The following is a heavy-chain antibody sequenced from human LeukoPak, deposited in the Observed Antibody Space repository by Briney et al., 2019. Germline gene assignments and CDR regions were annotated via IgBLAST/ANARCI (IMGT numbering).Heavy chain of an antibody. CDR1: GFTFSSYN. J-gene: IGHJ2*01. D-gene: IGHD2-15*01. Sequence: GGSLRLSCAASGFTFSSYNMNWVRQAPGKGLEWVSYISYSSRTIYYADSVKGRFTISRDNANNSLYLQMSSLRDEDTAVYYCARVGSGIYWYFDLWGRGTLVTVSS. CDR2: ISYSSRTI. CDR3: ARVGSGIYWYFDL. V-gene: IGHV3-48*02.